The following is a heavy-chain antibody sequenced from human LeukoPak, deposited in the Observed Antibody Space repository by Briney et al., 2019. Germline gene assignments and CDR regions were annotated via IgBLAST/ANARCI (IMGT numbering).Heavy chain of an antibody. CDR2: IYYSGST. CDR1: GGSISSHY. V-gene: IGHV4-59*11. D-gene: IGHD3-3*01. J-gene: IGHJ6*03. Sequence: SETLSLTCTVSGGSISSHYWSWIRQPPGKGLEWIGYIYYSGSTNYNPSLKSRVTISVDTSKNQFSLKLSSVTAADTAVYYCARGRVHYGFWTNDLNYYYYMDVWGKGTTVTVSS. CDR3: ARGRVHYGFWTNDLNYYYYMDV.